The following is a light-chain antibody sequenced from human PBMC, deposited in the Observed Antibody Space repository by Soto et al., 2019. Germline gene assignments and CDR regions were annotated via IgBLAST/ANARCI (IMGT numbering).Light chain of an antibody. Sequence: EIVLTLSPGTLSLSPGERATLSCRASQSVSSSYLAWYQQKPGQAPRLLIYGASSRATGIPDRFSGSGSGTDFTLTISRLEPEDFAVYYCQQYGSSRWTFGQGSMVDIK. V-gene: IGKV3-20*01. CDR1: QSVSSSY. CDR3: QQYGSSRWT. J-gene: IGKJ1*01. CDR2: GAS.